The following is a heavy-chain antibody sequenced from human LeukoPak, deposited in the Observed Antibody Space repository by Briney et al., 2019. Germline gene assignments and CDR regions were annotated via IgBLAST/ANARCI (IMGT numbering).Heavy chain of an antibody. D-gene: IGHD2-2*01. CDR2: IYYSGST. V-gene: IGHV4-59*01. Sequence: SETLSLTCTVSGGSISSYYWSWIRQPPGKGLEWIGYIYYSGSTNYNPSLKSRVTISVDTSKNQFSLKLSSVTAADTAVYYCARDIAVVPAVVYYMDVWGKGTTVTVSS. CDR1: GGSISSYY. J-gene: IGHJ6*03. CDR3: ARDIAVVPAVVYYMDV.